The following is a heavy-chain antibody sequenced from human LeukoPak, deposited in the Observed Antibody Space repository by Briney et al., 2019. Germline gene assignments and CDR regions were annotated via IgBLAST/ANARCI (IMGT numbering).Heavy chain of an antibody. Sequence: ASVKVSCKASGGTFSSYAISWVRQAPGQGLEWMGGIIPIFGTANYAQKFQGRVTITTDESTSTAYMELSSLRSDDTAVYYCARDQYYDFWSGYLLAPVHYYYMDVWGKGTTVTVSS. D-gene: IGHD3-3*01. CDR3: ARDQYYDFWSGYLLAPVHYYYMDV. CDR1: GGTFSSYA. J-gene: IGHJ6*03. CDR2: IIPIFGTA. V-gene: IGHV1-69*05.